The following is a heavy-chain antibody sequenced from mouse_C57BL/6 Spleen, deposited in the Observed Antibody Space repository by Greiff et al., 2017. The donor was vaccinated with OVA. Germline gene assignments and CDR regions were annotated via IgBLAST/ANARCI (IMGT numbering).Heavy chain of an antibody. CDR1: GFTFSSYA. CDR2: ISDGGSYT. J-gene: IGHJ4*01. V-gene: IGHV5-4*01. Sequence: DVMLVESGGGLVKPGGSLKLSCAASGFTFSSYAMSWVRQTPEKRLEWVATISDGGSYTYYPDNVKGRFTISRDNAKNNLYLQMSHLKSEDTARYYCARDRGNFYAMDYWGQGTPVTVSS. CDR3: ARDRGNFYAMDY.